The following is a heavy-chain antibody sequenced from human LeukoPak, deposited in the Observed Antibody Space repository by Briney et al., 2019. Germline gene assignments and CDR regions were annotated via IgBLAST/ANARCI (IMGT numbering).Heavy chain of an antibody. V-gene: IGHV4-34*01. CDR3: ARVDYYDSSGYYYHY. CDR2: INHSGST. J-gene: IGHJ4*02. CDR1: GGSFSGYY. Sequence: PSETLSLTCAVYGGSFSGYYWSWIRQPPGKGLEWIGEINHSGSTNYNPSLKSRVTISVDTSKNQFSLKLSSVTAADTAVYHCARVDYYDSSGYYYHYWGQGTLVTVSS. D-gene: IGHD3-22*01.